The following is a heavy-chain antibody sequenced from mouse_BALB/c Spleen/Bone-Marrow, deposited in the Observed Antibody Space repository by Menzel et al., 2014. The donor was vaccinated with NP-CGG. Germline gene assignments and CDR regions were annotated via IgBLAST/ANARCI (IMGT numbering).Heavy chain of an antibody. J-gene: IGHJ2*01. CDR2: INPYYDVT. CDR3: ARGVDFDY. CDR1: GFTFINYV. Sequence: VQLKESGPELVKPGASVKMPCKASGFTFINYVMHWVKQKPGQGLEWIGYINPYYDVTKYNEKFKGKATLTSDKSSSTAYMELSSLTSEDSAVYYCARGVDFDYWGQGTTLTVSS. V-gene: IGHV1-14*01.